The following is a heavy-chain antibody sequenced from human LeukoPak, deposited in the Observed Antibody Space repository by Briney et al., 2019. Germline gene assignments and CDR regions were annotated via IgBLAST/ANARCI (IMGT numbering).Heavy chain of an antibody. D-gene: IGHD3-10*01. CDR1: GDTFTDYH. CDR3: ARASNWFGELTFDY. Sequence: ASVKVSCKSIGDTFTDYHIHWLRQAPGQGLEWMGIINPSGGSTSYAQKFQGRVTMTRDTSTSTVYMELSSLRSEDTAVYYCARASNWFGELTFDYWGQGTLITVSS. J-gene: IGHJ4*02. V-gene: IGHV1-46*01. CDR2: INPSGGST.